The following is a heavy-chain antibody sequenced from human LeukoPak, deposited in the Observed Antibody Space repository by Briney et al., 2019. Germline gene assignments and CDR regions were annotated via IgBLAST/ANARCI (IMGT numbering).Heavy chain of an antibody. CDR1: GFTVSDYA. Sequence: GGSLRLSCIGAGFTVSDYAMTWVRQAPGKGLEWVVFIRNKANGGTADYAASVKGRFTISRDDSKTIAYLQMNSLKTEDTAVYYCSRAYSTGWLGINDYWGQGALVTVSS. CDR2: IRNKANGGTA. J-gene: IGHJ4*02. CDR3: SRAYSTGWLGINDY. V-gene: IGHV3-49*04. D-gene: IGHD6-19*01.